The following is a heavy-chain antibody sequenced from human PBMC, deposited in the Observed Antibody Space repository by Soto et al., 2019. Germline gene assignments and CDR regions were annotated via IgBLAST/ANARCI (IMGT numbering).Heavy chain of an antibody. Sequence: PSETLSLTCAVDGGSFSGYYWTWIRQPPGKGLEWIGEINDSGGTDYNPSLKSRVTISLDTSKNQLSLKLSSVTAADPAVYYCARGRKGFSSSCYVDWGQGTLVTVSS. V-gene: IGHV4-34*01. CDR2: INDSGGT. CDR1: GGSFSGYY. CDR3: ARGRKGFSSSCYVD. D-gene: IGHD6-13*01. J-gene: IGHJ4*02.